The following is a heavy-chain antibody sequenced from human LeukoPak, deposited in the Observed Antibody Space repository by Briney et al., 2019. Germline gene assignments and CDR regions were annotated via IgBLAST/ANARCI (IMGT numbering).Heavy chain of an antibody. V-gene: IGHV1-18*01. CDR2: ISAYNGNT. CDR1: SYTFTSYG. J-gene: IGHJ6*03. CDR3: ASLTYYYYMDV. Sequence: ASVKVSYKASSYTFTSYGISWVRQAPGQGLEWMGWISAYNGNTNYAQKLQGRVTMTTDTSTSTAYMELRSLRSDDTAVYYCASLTYYYYMDVWGKGTTLTVSS.